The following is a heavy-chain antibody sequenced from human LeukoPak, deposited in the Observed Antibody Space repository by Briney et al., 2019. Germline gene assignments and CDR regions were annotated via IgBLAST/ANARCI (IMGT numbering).Heavy chain of an antibody. J-gene: IGHJ4*02. CDR2: ISYDGSNK. D-gene: IGHD3-10*01. V-gene: IGHV3-30-3*01. Sequence: PGGSLRLSCAASGFTFSSYAMHWVRQAPGKGLEWVAVISYDGSNKYYADSVKGRFTISRDNPKNTLYLQMNSLRAEDTAVYYCAREGRGSYYGYFDYWGQGTLVTVSS. CDR3: AREGRGSYYGYFDY. CDR1: GFTFSSYA.